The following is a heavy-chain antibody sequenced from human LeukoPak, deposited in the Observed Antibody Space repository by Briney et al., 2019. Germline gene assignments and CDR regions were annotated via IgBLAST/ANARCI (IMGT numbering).Heavy chain of an antibody. V-gene: IGHV1-46*01. CDR1: EHTFTSYY. CDR3: ARVPDIVVVPAAYYYYGMDV. CDR2: INPSGGST. Sequence: ASVKVSCKASEHTFTSYYMHWVRQAPGQGLEWMGIINPSGGSTSYAQKFQGRVTMTRDTSTSTVYMELSSLRSEDTAVYYCARVPDIVVVPAAYYYYGMDVWGQGTTVTVSS. J-gene: IGHJ6*02. D-gene: IGHD2-2*01.